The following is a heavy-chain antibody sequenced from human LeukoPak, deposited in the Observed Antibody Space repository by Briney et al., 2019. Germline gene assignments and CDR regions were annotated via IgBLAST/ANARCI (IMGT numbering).Heavy chain of an antibody. D-gene: IGHD3-22*01. V-gene: IGHV4-39*07. CDR1: GGSISSSSYY. Sequence: SETLSLTCTVSGGSISSSSYYWGWIRQPPGKGLEWIGSIYYSGSTYYNPSLKSRVTISVDTSKNQFSLKLSSVTAADTAVYYCARGSNTYYYDSSGYYIFVSPDYWGQGTLVTVSS. CDR3: ARGSNTYYYDSSGYYIFVSPDY. CDR2: IYYSGST. J-gene: IGHJ4*02.